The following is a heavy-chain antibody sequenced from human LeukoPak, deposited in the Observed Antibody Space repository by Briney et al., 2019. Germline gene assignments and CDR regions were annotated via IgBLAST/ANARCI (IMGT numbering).Heavy chain of an antibody. CDR2: ISDNGDST. V-gene: IGHV3-23*01. CDR3: AREVGALDY. CDR1: GFTFSTFA. J-gene: IGHJ4*02. Sequence: GGSLRLPCAASGFTFSTFAVSWVRQAPGKGLEWVSIISDNGDSTYYADSVKGRFTTSRDNSKNTLYLQMNSLRAEDTAVYYCAREVGALDYWGQGTLVTVSS. D-gene: IGHD1-26*01.